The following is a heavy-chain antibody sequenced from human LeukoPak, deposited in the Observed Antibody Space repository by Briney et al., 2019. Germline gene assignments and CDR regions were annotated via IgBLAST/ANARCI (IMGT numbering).Heavy chain of an antibody. D-gene: IGHD3-10*01. J-gene: IGHJ4*02. CDR3: ARDVSKIRGVKAFDY. CDR2: ITPIFDTT. V-gene: IGHV1-69*01. Sequence: GSSVKVSCKASGDTFSPYSFSWVRQAPGQGLEWMGGITPIFDTTKYSQKFQGRVTITADESTTTLYMELSRLTAEDTAVYYCARDVSKIRGVKAFDYWGQGTLVTVSS. CDR1: GDTFSPYS.